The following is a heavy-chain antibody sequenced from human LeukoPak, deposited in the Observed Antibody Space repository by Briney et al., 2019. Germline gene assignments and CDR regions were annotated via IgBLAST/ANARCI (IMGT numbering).Heavy chain of an antibody. CDR1: GYTFTGYY. Sequence: WASVKVSCKASGYTFTGYYMHWVRQAPGQGLEWMGRINPNSGCTNYAQKFQGRVTMTRDTSISTAYMELSRLRSDDTAVYYCARVDYSSGFQNDYWGQGTLVTVSS. CDR2: INPNSGCT. J-gene: IGHJ4*02. V-gene: IGHV1-2*06. CDR3: ARVDYSSGFQNDY. D-gene: IGHD6-19*01.